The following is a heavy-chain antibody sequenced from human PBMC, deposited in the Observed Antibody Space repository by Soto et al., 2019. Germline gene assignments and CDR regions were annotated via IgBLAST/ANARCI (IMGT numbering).Heavy chain of an antibody. CDR2: IYASGST. Sequence: SETLSLTCTVSGGSISSYYWSWIRQPAGKGLEWIGRIYASGSTNYNPSLKSRVTMSVDTSKNQFSLKLSSVTAADTAVYYCARDVRYRYSYGYSGYVYYFDYWGQGTLVTVSS. CDR3: ARDVRYRYSYGYSGYVYYFDY. CDR1: GGSISSYY. J-gene: IGHJ4*02. D-gene: IGHD5-12*01. V-gene: IGHV4-4*07.